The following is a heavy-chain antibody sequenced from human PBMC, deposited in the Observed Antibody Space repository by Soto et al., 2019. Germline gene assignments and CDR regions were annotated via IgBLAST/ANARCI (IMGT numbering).Heavy chain of an antibody. CDR1: GYTFTSYA. CDR2: INAGNGNT. J-gene: IGHJ4*02. CDR3: ARGATPLIEY. Sequence: QVQLVQSGAEVKKPGASVKVSCKASGYTFTSYAMHWVRQAPGQRLEWMGWINAGNGNTKYSQKFQGRGTITRDTSASTAYIEVSSLRSEDTAVYYCARGATPLIEYWGQGTLVTVSS. V-gene: IGHV1-3*01. D-gene: IGHD1-26*01.